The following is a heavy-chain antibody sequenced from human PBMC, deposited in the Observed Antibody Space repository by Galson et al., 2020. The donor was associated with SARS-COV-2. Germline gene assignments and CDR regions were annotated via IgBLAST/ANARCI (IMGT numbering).Heavy chain of an antibody. CDR1: GFTFSSYW. Sequence: GESLKISCAASGFTFSSYWMSWVRQAPGKGLEWVANIKQDGSEKYYVDSVKGRFTISRDNAKNSLYLQMNSLRAEDTAVYYCARDLDDFWSGRAFDIWGQGTMVTVSS. J-gene: IGHJ3*02. CDR3: ARDLDDFWSGRAFDI. V-gene: IGHV3-7*03. D-gene: IGHD3-3*01. CDR2: IKQDGSEK.